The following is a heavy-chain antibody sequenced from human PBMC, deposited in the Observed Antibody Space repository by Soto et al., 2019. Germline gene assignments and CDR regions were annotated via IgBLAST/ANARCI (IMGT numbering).Heavy chain of an antibody. D-gene: IGHD6-19*01. CDR2: IIPIFGTV. CDR1: GGSFRTYS. CDR3: AKGAVAGPPTSYYGYGMDV. Sequence: QVQLLQSGAEVKKPGSSVRVSCEASGGSFRTYSISWVRQAPGQGLEWMGGIIPIFGTVNYAQKFQGRVTITADEPTTTVYLDLRSLRSEDTAVYYCAKGAVAGPPTSYYGYGMDVW. J-gene: IGHJ6*01. V-gene: IGHV1-69*12.